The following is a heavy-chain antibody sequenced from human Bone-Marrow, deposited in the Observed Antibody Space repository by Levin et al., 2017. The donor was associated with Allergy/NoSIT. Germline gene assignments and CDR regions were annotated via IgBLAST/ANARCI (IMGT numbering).Heavy chain of an antibody. Sequence: EASVKVSCAASGFTFHDYTMHWVRQAPGKGLEWVSLINWDGTSTYYVDSVKGRFTISRDNSKNALYLQMNSLRTEDTALYYCAKDIGQQPAIICDYWGQGTLVTVSS. J-gene: IGHJ4*02. CDR2: INWDGTST. D-gene: IGHD6-13*01. V-gene: IGHV3-43*01. CDR1: GFTFHDYT. CDR3: AKDIGQQPAIICDY.